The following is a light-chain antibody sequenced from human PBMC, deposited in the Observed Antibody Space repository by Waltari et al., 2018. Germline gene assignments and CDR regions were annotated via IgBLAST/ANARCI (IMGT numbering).Light chain of an antibody. V-gene: IGKV1-5*01. CDR3: HQYNDWPPT. CDR1: QSVSYW. Sequence: DIQMTQSPATLSASVGDRVTITCRASQSVSYWLAWYQQKPGKAPKLLIYDASSLESGVPSRFSGSGSGTEFTLTISSLQSEDFAVYYCHQYNDWPPTFGQGTTVEIK. CDR2: DAS. J-gene: IGKJ1*01.